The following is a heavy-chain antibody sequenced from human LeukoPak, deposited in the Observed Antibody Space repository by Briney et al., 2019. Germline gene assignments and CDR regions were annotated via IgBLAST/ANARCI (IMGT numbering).Heavy chain of an antibody. D-gene: IGHD6-19*01. V-gene: IGHV1-69*13. Sequence: GASVKVSCKASGGTFSSYAISWVRQALGQGLEWMGGIIPIFGTANYAQKFQGRVTITADEPTSTAYMELSSLRSEDTAVYYCARDLGSSGWSGSYWGQGTLVTVSS. CDR3: ARDLGSSGWSGSY. J-gene: IGHJ4*02. CDR2: IIPIFGTA. CDR1: GGTFSSYA.